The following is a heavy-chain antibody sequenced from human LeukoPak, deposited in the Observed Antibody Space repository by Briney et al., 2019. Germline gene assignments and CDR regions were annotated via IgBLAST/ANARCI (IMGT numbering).Heavy chain of an antibody. J-gene: IGHJ4*02. CDR1: GGSMTTYY. Sequence: SETLSLTCTVSGGSMTTYYWNWIRQPPGKGLEGIGYIYYSGSTNYNPSLESRVTISVDTPKNQFSLKLSSVTAADTAVYYCASREISSSSLSYWGQGTLVTVSS. CDR2: IYYSGST. D-gene: IGHD6-6*01. V-gene: IGHV4-59*08. CDR3: ASREISSSSLSY.